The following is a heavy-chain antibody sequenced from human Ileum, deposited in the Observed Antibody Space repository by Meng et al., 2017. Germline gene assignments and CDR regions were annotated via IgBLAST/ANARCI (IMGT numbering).Heavy chain of an antibody. CDR2: IYQSGST. V-gene: IGHV4-4*02. CDR3: ARHIVGPTPGMEY. J-gene: IGHJ4*02. Sequence: VELQESGPGLVKPSGNLSLTCAGSGDSISSSGWWSWVRQSPGKGLEWIGQIYQSGSTNYNPSLKSRVTISIDRSENQLSLKLSSVTAADTAVYYCARHIVGPTPGMEYWGQGTLVTVSS. D-gene: IGHD1-26*01. CDR1: GDSISSSGW.